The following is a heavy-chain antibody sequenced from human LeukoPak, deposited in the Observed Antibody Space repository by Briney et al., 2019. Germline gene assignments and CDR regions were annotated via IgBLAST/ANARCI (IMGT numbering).Heavy chain of an antibody. J-gene: IGHJ4*02. V-gene: IGHV4-59*08. CDR2: ISYSGST. Sequence: PSETLSLTCTVSGGSISFYHWSWIRQPPEKGLEWIGYISYSGSTNYNPSLKSRVTISLDTSKNQFSLRLSSVTAADTAVYYCARHGTFPQFGYWGQGTLVTVSS. D-gene: IGHD1-1*01. CDR3: ARHGTFPQFGY. CDR1: GGSISFYH.